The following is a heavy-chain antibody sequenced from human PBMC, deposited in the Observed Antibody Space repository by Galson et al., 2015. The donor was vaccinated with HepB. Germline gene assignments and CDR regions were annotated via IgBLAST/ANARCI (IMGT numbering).Heavy chain of an antibody. CDR1: GFTFSSYS. CDR3: ARTDFPHSKPFDY. D-gene: IGHD3/OR15-3a*01. CDR2: ISSSSSYI. V-gene: IGHV3-21*01. J-gene: IGHJ4*02. Sequence: SLRLSCAASGFTFSSYSMNWVRQAPGKGLEWVSSISSSSSYIYYADSVKGRFTISRDNAKNSLYLQMNSLRAEDTAVYYCARTDFPHSKPFDYWGQGTLVTVSS.